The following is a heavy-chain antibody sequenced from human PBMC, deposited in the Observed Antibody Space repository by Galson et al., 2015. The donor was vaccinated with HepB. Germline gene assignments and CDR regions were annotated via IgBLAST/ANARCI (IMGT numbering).Heavy chain of an antibody. CDR1: GFTFSRYW. D-gene: IGHD6-19*01. CDR3: ARGGSSAWDYFDY. Sequence: SLRLSCAASGFTFSRYWMNWVRQAPGKGLEWVANIKQDGSEKYYVDSVKGRFTISRNNAKNSVYLQMNSLRAEDTAVYYCARGGSSAWDYFDYWGQGTLVTVSS. J-gene: IGHJ4*02. V-gene: IGHV3-7*01. CDR2: IKQDGSEK.